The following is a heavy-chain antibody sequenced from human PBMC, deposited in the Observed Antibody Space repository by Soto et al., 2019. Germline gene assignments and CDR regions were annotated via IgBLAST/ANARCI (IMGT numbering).Heavy chain of an antibody. Sequence: QPGGSLRLSCVVSGFTLDNYAMSWVRQAPGEGLEWVSSITSSGDGTNYADSVKGRFTISRDNSRSTLYLQLNSLRAEDTAMYYCAKSFRGYCTGKFDYWGQGTLVTVSS. CDR1: GFTLDNYA. CDR2: ITSSGDGT. CDR3: AKSFRGYCTGKFDY. V-gene: IGHV3-23*01. J-gene: IGHJ4*02. D-gene: IGHD6-19*01.